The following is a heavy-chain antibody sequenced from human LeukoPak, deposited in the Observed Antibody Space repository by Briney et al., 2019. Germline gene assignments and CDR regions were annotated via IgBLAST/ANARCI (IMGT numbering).Heavy chain of an antibody. CDR1: GFTFSSYA. V-gene: IGHV3-23*01. CDR2: ISGSGGST. CDR3: AKDYYDSSGYYYYYYGMDV. Sequence: HPGASLRLSCAASGFTFSSYAMSWVRQAPGKGLEWVSAISGSGGSTYYADSVKGRFTISRDNSKHTLYLQMNSLRAGDTAVYYCAKDYYDSSGYYYYYYGMDVWGQGTTVTVSS. D-gene: IGHD3-22*01. J-gene: IGHJ6*02.